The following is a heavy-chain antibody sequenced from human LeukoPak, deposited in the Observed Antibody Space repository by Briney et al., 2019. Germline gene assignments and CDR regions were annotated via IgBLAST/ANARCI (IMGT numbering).Heavy chain of an antibody. V-gene: IGHV1-24*01. CDR3: AAGDPWHLLDY. CDR2: FDLVDGET. J-gene: IGHJ4*02. Sequence: GASVKVSCKVSGYTLTELSMHWVRQAPGNGLEWMGGFDLVDGETIFAQKFQGRVIMTEDTSTDTAYMELRSLTSEDTAVYYCAAGDPWHLLDYWGQGTLVTVSS. CDR1: GYTLTELS. D-gene: IGHD5-12*01.